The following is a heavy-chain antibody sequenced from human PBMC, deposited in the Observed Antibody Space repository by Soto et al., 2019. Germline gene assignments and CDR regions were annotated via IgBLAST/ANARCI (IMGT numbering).Heavy chain of an antibody. D-gene: IGHD2-15*01. V-gene: IGHV1-24*01. CDR2: FDPEDGET. CDR1: GYTLTELS. Sequence: ASVKVSCKVSGYTLTELSMHWVRQAPGKGLEWMGGFDPEDGETIYAQKFQGRVTMTEDTSTDTAYMELSSLRSEDTAVYYCATESGYCSGGSCYSLSYAFDIWGQGTMVTVSS. J-gene: IGHJ3*02. CDR3: ATESGYCSGGSCYSLSYAFDI.